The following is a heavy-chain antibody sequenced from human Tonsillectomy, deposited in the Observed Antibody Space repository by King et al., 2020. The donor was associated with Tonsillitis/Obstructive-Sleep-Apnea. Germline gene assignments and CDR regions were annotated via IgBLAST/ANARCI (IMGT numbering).Heavy chain of an antibody. CDR1: GGPISSYY. Sequence: VQLQESGPGLVKPSETLSLTCTVSGGPISSYYWSWIRQPPGKGLEWIGYIYYSGSTNYNPSLKSRVTISVDTSKNQFSLKLSSVTAADTAVYYCARQVVPAASRYYYYYMDVWGKGTTVTVSS. CDR3: ARQVVPAASRYYYYYMDV. V-gene: IGHV4-59*08. CDR2: IYYSGST. J-gene: IGHJ6*03. D-gene: IGHD2-2*01.